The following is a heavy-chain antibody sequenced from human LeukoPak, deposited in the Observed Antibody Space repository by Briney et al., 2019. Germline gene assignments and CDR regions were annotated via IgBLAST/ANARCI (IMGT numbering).Heavy chain of an antibody. CDR3: ARGGSGDCSSTSCLDY. J-gene: IGHJ4*02. CDR1: GGSISSGGYY. V-gene: IGHV4-31*03. D-gene: IGHD2-2*03. Sequence: SETLSLTCTVPGGSISSGGYYWSWIRQHPGKGLEWIGYIYYSGSTYYNPSLKSRVTISVDTSKNQFSLKLSSVTAADTALYYCARGGSGDCSSTSCLDYWGQGTLVTVSS. CDR2: IYYSGST.